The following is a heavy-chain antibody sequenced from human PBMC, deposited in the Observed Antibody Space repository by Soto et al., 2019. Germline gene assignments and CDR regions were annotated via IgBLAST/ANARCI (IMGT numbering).Heavy chain of an antibody. D-gene: IGHD2-15*01. CDR1: GFTFSHYG. V-gene: IGHV3-23*01. CDR2: ISGSGGGT. J-gene: IGHJ6*03. CDR3: ANDQGYYYYIDV. Sequence: EVQLLESGGGLVQPGGSLRLSCAASGFTFSHYGMTWVRQAPGKGLEWVSSISGSGGGTYYADSVKGRFTISRDNSKNTIYLQINSLSAEDTAVYYCANDQGYYYYIDVWGKGTTVTVSS.